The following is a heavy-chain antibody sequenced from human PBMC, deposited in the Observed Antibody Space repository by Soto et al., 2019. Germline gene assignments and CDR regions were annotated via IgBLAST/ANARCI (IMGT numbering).Heavy chain of an antibody. J-gene: IGHJ5*02. D-gene: IGHD3-16*01. CDR2: ISYDGSNK. V-gene: IGHV3-30-3*01. Sequence: QVQLVESGGGVVQPGRSLRLSCAASGFTFSSYAMHWVRQAPGKGLEWVAVISYDGSNKYYADSVKGRFTISRDNSKNTLYLQMNSLRAEDTAVYYCARAFGSPDWFAPWGQGTLVTVSS. CDR1: GFTFSSYA. CDR3: ARAFGSPDWFAP.